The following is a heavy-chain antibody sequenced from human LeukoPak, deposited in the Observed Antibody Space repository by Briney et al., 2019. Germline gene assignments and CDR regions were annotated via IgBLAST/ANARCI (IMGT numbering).Heavy chain of an antibody. CDR1: GYTFTSYD. V-gene: IGHV1-8*01. CDR2: MNPNSGNT. D-gene: IGHD3-22*01. J-gene: IGHJ4*02. Sequence: ASVKVSCKASGYTFTSYDINWVRQATGQGLEWMGWMNPNSGNTGYAQKFQGRVTMTRDTSISTAYMELSRLRSDDTAVYYCARGYYYDSIPGLWGQGTLVTVSS. CDR3: ARGYYYDSIPGL.